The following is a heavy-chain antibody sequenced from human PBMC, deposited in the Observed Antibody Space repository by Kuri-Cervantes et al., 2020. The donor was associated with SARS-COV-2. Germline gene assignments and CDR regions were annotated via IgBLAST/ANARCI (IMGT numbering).Heavy chain of an antibody. CDR3: ARDPNYDSSGYYGLTFDY. CDR1: GYTFTSYG. V-gene: IGHV1-18*01. J-gene: IGHJ4*02. Sequence: ASVKVSWKASGYTFTSYGISWVRQAPGQGLEWMGCISAYNGNTNYAQKLQGRVTMTSDTSTSTAYMELRSLRSDDTAVYYCARDPNYDSSGYYGLTFDYWGQGTLVTVSS. CDR2: ISAYNGNT. D-gene: IGHD3-22*01.